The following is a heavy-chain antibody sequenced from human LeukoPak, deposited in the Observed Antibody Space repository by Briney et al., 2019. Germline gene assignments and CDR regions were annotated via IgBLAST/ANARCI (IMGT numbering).Heavy chain of an antibody. Sequence: ASVKVSCKTSGYTFTGYYMHWVRQAPGQGLEWMGWISAYNGNTNYAQKLQGRVTMTTDTSTSTAYMELRSLRSDDTAVYYCARVPRITMIVVVMRDAFDIWGQGTMVTVSS. CDR3: ARVPRITMIVVVMRDAFDI. J-gene: IGHJ3*02. V-gene: IGHV1-18*04. CDR1: GYTFTGYY. CDR2: ISAYNGNT. D-gene: IGHD3-22*01.